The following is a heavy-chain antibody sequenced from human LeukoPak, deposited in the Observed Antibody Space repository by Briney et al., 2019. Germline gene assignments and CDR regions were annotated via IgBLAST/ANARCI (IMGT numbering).Heavy chain of an antibody. CDR1: GFTFSSYA. J-gene: IGHJ4*02. Sequence: SGGSLRLSCAASGFTFSSYAMSWVRQAPGKGLEWVSAIVGSGSSTYYADSVKGRFTISRDNSKNTLYLQMNSLRAEDTALYYCAKGGGMGTYFLLFWGQGTLVTVSS. D-gene: IGHD5-24*01. CDR3: AKGGGMGTYFLLF. CDR2: IVGSGSST. V-gene: IGHV3-23*01.